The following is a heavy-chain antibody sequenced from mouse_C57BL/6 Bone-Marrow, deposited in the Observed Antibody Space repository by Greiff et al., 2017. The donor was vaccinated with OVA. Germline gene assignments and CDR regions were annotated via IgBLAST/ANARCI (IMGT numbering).Heavy chain of an antibody. CDR2: IYPGSGST. CDR3: ASEGYYWDAAYFDY. V-gene: IGHV1-55*01. J-gene: IGHJ2*01. Sequence: QVQLKEPGAELVKPGASVKMSCKASGYTFTSYWITWVKQRPGQGLEWIGDIYPGSGSTNYNEKFKSKATLTVDTSSSTAYMQLSSLTSEDSAFYYWASEGYYWDAAYFDYWGQGTTLTVSS. D-gene: IGHD2-3*01. CDR1: GYTFTSYW.